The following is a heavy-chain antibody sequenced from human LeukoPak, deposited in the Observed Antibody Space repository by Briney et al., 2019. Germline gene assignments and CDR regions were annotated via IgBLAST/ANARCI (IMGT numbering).Heavy chain of an antibody. J-gene: IGHJ3*02. CDR1: GYTFTSYA. V-gene: IGHV1-3*01. Sequence: ASVKVSCKASGYTFTSYAMHWVRQAPGQRLEWMGWINAGNGNTKYSQKFQGRVTITRDTSASTAYMELSSLRSEDTAVYYCARDPVLLWFGESNDAFDIWGQGTMVTVSS. CDR3: ARDPVLLWFGESNDAFDI. D-gene: IGHD3-10*01. CDR2: INAGNGNT.